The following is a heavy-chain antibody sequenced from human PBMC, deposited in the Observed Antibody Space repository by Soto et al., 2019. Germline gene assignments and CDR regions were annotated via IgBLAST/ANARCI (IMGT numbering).Heavy chain of an antibody. D-gene: IGHD6-19*01. Sequence: ASVKVSCKASRVAFSKFIVTWVRQAPGLGLEWVGGIIPIFGTANYAQKFQGRVTITADESTSTSYMEVNNLRSEDTAVYYCAKVRYSSPMGYYYGMDVWGQGTTVTVSS. V-gene: IGHV1-69*13. CDR1: RVAFSKFI. CDR3: AKVRYSSPMGYYYGMDV. J-gene: IGHJ6*02. CDR2: IIPIFGTA.